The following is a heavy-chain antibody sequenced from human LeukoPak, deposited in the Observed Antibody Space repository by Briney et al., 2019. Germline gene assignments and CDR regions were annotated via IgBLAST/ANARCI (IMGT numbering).Heavy chain of an antibody. D-gene: IGHD2-8*01. V-gene: IGHV1-69*13. J-gene: IGHJ6*02. CDR1: GGTFGSYV. Sequence: SVKVSCKASGGTFGSYVISWVRQAPGQGLEGMGGIFPIFGKANYAQKFQDRVTITAAESTSTAYMELSSLRSEDTAVYYCARGRGDCSSGVCYTAYFYYSMDVWGQGTTVTVSS. CDR3: ARGRGDCSSGVCYTAYFYYSMDV. CDR2: IFPIFGKA.